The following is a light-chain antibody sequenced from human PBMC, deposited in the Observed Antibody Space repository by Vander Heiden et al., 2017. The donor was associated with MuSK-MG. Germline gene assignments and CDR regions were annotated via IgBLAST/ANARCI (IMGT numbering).Light chain of an antibody. CDR3: QQYNSYPLT. Sequence: DLQMPQSPSTLSASVGDRVTITCRASQSISSWLAWYQQKPGKAPKLLIYKASSLESGVPSRFSGSGSGTEFTLTISSLQPDDFATYYCQQYNSYPLTFGPGTKVDIK. CDR1: QSISSW. V-gene: IGKV1-5*03. J-gene: IGKJ3*01. CDR2: KAS.